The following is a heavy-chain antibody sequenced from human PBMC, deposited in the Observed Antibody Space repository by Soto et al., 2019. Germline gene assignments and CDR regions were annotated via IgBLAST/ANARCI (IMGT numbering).Heavy chain of an antibody. J-gene: IGHJ5*02. V-gene: IGHV1-18*01. D-gene: IGHD1-26*01. CDR1: GYNFNSYT. Sequence: GASVKVSCKASGYNFNSYTISWVRQAPGQGLEWMGRISAYNGNTNYAQKLQGRVTMTTDTSTSTAYMELRSLRSDDTAVYHCARVVGARGHWFDPWGQGTLVTVSS. CDR2: ISAYNGNT. CDR3: ARVVGARGHWFDP.